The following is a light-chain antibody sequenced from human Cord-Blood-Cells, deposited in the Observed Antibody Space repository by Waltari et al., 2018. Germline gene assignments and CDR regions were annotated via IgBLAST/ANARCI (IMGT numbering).Light chain of an antibody. CDR2: KAS. CDR3: QQYNSYSYT. V-gene: IGKV1-5*03. J-gene: IGKJ2*01. Sequence: DIQMTQSPSTLSASVGDRVTITCRASQSISSWLAWYQQKTGKAPKLLIYKASSIESGVPSRFSGSGSGTEFTLTISSLQPDDFATYYCQQYNSYSYTFGQGTKLEIK. CDR1: QSISSW.